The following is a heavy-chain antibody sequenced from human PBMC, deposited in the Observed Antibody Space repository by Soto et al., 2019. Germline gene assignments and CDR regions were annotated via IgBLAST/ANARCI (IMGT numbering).Heavy chain of an antibody. CDR1: GRTFSINADF. Sequence: PSETLSLTCTVSGRTFSINADFWYLAWIRQPPGKGLEWIGSIDNGGNTYYNPPLKSRVIISSDTSKNQFSLSLNSVTAADTAVYYCVKRSLLVDPTWGQGILVNVSS. J-gene: IGHJ4*02. CDR2: IDNGGNT. D-gene: IGHD2-21*01. V-gene: IGHV4-39*01. CDR3: VKRSLLVDPT.